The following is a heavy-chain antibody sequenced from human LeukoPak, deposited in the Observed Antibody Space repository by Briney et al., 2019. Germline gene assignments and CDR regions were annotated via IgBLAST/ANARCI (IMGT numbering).Heavy chain of an antibody. CDR1: GFTFSSYS. D-gene: IGHD6-19*01. Sequence: TGGSLRLSCAASGFTFSSYSMNWVRQAPGKGLEWVAVILYDGSNKNYADSVKGRFTISRDNSKNTLYLQMNSLRAEDTAVYYCARDRGSSGWDYWGQGTLVTVSS. V-gene: IGHV3-30*03. CDR2: ILYDGSNK. J-gene: IGHJ4*02. CDR3: ARDRGSSGWDY.